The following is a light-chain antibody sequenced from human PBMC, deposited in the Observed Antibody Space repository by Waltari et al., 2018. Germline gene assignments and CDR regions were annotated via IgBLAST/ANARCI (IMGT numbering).Light chain of an antibody. CDR1: ALPIQF. Sequence: SYELTQPPSVSVSPGQTARITCSAAALPIQFTFWYQQKPGQAPVLVIYKDNERSPGIPARFSVSRSGTTVTLTISGVQAEDEADYYCQSTDSSATYVVFGGGTKLTVL. J-gene: IGLJ2*01. CDR2: KDN. CDR3: QSTDSSATYVV. V-gene: IGLV3-25*03.